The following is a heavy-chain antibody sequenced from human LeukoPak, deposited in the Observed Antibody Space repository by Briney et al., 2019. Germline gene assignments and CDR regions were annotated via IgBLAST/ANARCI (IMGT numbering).Heavy chain of an antibody. V-gene: IGHV3-11*01. J-gene: IGHJ5*02. Sequence: GGSLRLSCTASAFTFSDYYMSWIRQAPGKGLEWVSHISSSGGTIYYAESVKGRFTISRDNTKKSLYLQMNSPRVEDTAIYYCARGAPPLGSWGQGTLVTVSS. D-gene: IGHD3-16*01. CDR1: AFTFSDYY. CDR3: ARGAPPLGS. CDR2: ISSSGGTI.